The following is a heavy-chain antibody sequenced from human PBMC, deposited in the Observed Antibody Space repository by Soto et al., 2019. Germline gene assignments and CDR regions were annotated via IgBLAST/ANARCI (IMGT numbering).Heavy chain of an antibody. Sequence: SETLSLTCTVSGGSISSGGYYWSWIRQHPGKGLEWIGYIYYSGSTYYNPSPKSRVTISVDTSKNQFSLKLSSVTAADTAMYYCARVNSNYMNDYWGQGTLVTVSS. D-gene: IGHD4-4*01. CDR3: ARVNSNYMNDY. CDR2: IYYSGST. CDR1: GGSISSGGYY. J-gene: IGHJ4*02. V-gene: IGHV4-31*03.